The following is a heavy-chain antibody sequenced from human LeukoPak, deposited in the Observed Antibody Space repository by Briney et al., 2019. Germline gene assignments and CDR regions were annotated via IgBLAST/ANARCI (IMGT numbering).Heavy chain of an antibody. CDR2: IYYSGST. J-gene: IGHJ5*02. Sequence: PSETLSLTCTVSGGSISSSSYYWGWIRQPPGKGLEWIGSIYYSGSTYYNPSLKSRVTISVDTSKNQFSLKLSSVTAADTAVYYCARTLFGGSSTVFAPWGQGTLVTVSS. CDR3: ARTLFGGSSTVFAP. V-gene: IGHV4-39*07. CDR1: GGSISSSSYY. D-gene: IGHD2-15*01.